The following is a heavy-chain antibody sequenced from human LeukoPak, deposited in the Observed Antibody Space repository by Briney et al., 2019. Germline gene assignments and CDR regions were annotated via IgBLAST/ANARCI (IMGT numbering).Heavy chain of an antibody. J-gene: IGHJ4*02. Sequence: GGSLRLSCAASGXTFSSYAMSWVRQAPGKGLEWVSSISGSGGSTYYADSVKGRFTISRDNSKNTLYLQMNSLRAEDTAVYYCAKRGYYYDSGTYYYFDYWGQGTLVTVSS. CDR1: GXTFSSYA. D-gene: IGHD3-22*01. CDR3: AKRGYYYDSGTYYYFDY. V-gene: IGHV3-23*01. CDR2: ISGSGGST.